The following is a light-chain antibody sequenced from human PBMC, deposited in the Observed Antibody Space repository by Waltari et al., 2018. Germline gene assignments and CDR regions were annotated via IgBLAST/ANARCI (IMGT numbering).Light chain of an antibody. CDR2: EVS. V-gene: IGLV2-8*01. CDR1: SSDSGSYNY. J-gene: IGLJ3*02. CDR3: GSYTVRDSFV. Sequence: QSALTQPPSASGSPGQSATISCTGTSSDSGSYNYVSWFQQHPGKAHKLMIYEVSRGPAGEPIGFSGSESSNSASLSVSGLQDEDEADYYCGSYTVRDSFVFGGGTKLTVL.